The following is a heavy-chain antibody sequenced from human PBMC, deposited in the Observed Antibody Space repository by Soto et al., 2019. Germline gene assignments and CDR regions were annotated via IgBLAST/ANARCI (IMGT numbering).Heavy chain of an antibody. Sequence: ASVKGSCKASGYTFTSYGISWVRQAPGQGLEWMGWISAYNGNTNYAQKLQGRVTMTTDTSTRTAYMELRSLRSDNTAVYFCAWYDIGEDLHDIRGQRTIDIGSS. J-gene: IGHJ3*02. CDR1: GYTFTSYG. V-gene: IGHV1-18*01. CDR2: ISAYNGNT. CDR3: AWYDIGEDLHDI. D-gene: IGHD1-1*01.